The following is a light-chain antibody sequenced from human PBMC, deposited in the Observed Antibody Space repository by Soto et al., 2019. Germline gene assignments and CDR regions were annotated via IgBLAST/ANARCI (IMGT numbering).Light chain of an antibody. CDR3: QQYNTFWT. CDR1: QTINYW. Sequence: DIQMTQSPSTLSASVGDRVTITCRASQTINYWLAWYQQKPGKAPKLLIYDVSTLGGGVPSRFSGSGSGTDFTLTISGLQPDDSATYYCQQYNTFWTFGQGTKVDIK. CDR2: DVS. V-gene: IGKV1-5*01. J-gene: IGKJ1*01.